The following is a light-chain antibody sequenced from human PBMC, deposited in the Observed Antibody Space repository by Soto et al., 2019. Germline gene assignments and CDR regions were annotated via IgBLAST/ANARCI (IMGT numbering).Light chain of an antibody. V-gene: IGKV3-15*01. CDR2: GAS. Sequence: VMAQSPATLSLSPCEAATVSCSASQRLRSSLAWYQQKPGQAPRLLIYGASTRATGSPARISGSGSGTEFTLTISSLQSEDFAFYFCQQYNIWPRTFGQGTKVDI. CDR1: QRLRSS. J-gene: IGKJ1*01. CDR3: QQYNIWPRT.